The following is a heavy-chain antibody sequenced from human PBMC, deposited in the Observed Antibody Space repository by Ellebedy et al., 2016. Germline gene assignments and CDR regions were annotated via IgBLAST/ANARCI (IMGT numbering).Heavy chain of an antibody. D-gene: IGHD1-1*01. CDR2: ISSSSSYI. Sequence: GESLKISCAASGFTFSSYSMNWVRQAPGKGLEWVSSISSSSSYIYYADSVKGRFTISRDNAKNSLYLQMNSLRAEDTALYYCAKDIIQLERLDAFDIWGQGTMVTVSS. CDR1: GFTFSSYS. V-gene: IGHV3-21*04. CDR3: AKDIIQLERLDAFDI. J-gene: IGHJ3*02.